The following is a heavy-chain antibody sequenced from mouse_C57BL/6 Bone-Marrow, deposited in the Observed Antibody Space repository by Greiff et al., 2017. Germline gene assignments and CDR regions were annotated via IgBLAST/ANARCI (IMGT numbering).Heavy chain of an antibody. CDR3: ARNGGYGNNGTLNDV. CDR2: INPSTGGT. D-gene: IGHD2-10*02. CDR1: GYSFTGHY. V-gene: IGHV1-42*01. J-gene: IGHJ1*03. Sequence: VKLQESGPELVKPGAAVKISCKAPGYSFTGHYMNWVTQSPEKSLEWIGEINPSTGGTTYCQKFKANAKMNADKSTSTAYMQLKSLTSEDTAVYYCARNGGYGNNGTLNDVWGTGTTVTVSA.